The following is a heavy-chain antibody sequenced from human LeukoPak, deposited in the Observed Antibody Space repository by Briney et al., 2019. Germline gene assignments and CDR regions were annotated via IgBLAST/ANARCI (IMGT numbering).Heavy chain of an antibody. D-gene: IGHD3-16*02. V-gene: IGHV3-33*01. CDR2: IWYDGSNK. CDR3: ARGSHRYDYVWGSYRSDMYYFDY. Sequence: GGSLRLSCAASGSTFSSYGMHWVRQAPGKGLEWVAVIWYDGSNKYYADSVKGRFTISRDNSKNTLYLQMNSLRAEDTAVYYCARGSHRYDYVWGSYRSDMYYFDYWGQGTLVTVSS. J-gene: IGHJ4*02. CDR1: GSTFSSYG.